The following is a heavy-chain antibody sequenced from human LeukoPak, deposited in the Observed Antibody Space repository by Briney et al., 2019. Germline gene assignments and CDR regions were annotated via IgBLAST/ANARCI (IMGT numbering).Heavy chain of an antibody. CDR1: GGSISSSDYY. CDR3: ARRPRSSCALAWFDP. Sequence: PSETLSLTCPVSGGSISSSDYYWGWIRQPPGKGLEWIGSVYYSGRTYYNPSLKIRGTISVDTSKNQFSLKLTAVTAADTAVYYCARRPRSSCALAWFDPWGQGTLVTVSS. CDR2: VYYSGRT. V-gene: IGHV4-39*01. D-gene: IGHD3-10*01. J-gene: IGHJ5*02.